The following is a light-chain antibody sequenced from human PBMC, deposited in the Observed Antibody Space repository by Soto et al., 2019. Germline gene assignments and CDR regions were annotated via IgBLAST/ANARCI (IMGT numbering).Light chain of an antibody. CDR2: DAS. J-gene: IGKJ1*01. CDR1: QSVRTA. CDR3: QVRDVWPT. V-gene: IGKV3-11*01. Sequence: IVLTQSPATLSLSPGERAALSCRASQSVRTALAWYQHKPGQAPRLIIYDASKRAPGIPARFSGSGSGTDFTLTISSLEPEDFAVYYCQVRDVWPTFGQGTKVEIK.